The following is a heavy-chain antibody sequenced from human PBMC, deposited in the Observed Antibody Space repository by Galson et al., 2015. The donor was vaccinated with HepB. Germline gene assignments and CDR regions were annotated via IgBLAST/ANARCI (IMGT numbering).Heavy chain of an antibody. V-gene: IGHV1-2*04. J-gene: IGHJ3*02. CDR3: ARASVGATSAFDI. Sequence: SVKVSCKASGYTFTGYYMHWVRQAPGQGLEWMGWINPNSGGTNYAQKFQGWVTMTRDTSISTAYMELSRLRSDDTAVYYCARASVGATSAFDIWGQGTMVTVSS. CDR2: INPNSGGT. D-gene: IGHD1-26*01. CDR1: GYTFTGYY.